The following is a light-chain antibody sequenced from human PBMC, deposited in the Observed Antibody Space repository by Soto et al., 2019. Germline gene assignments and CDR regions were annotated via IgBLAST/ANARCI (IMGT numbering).Light chain of an antibody. V-gene: IGKV3-20*01. Sequence: EIVLTQSPGTLSLSPGERATLSCRASQSVNSSYLAWYQQKPGQSPRLRIYGASSRATGLPDRFSGSGSGTDFTLTISRLEPEDFEVYYCEQSGSSHTFGGGTKVEIK. CDR3: EQSGSSHT. CDR1: QSVNSSY. J-gene: IGKJ4*02. CDR2: GAS.